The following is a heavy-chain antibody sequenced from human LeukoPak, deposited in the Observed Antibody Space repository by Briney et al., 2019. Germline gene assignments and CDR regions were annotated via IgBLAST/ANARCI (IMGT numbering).Heavy chain of an antibody. Sequence: GGSLRLSCAASGFTFSSYWMHWVRQAPGKGLVWVSRINSDGSSTSCADSVKGRFTISRDNAKNTLYLQMNSLRAEDTAVYYCARDGSSSWYDVGGDYDYWGQGTLVTVSS. J-gene: IGHJ4*02. D-gene: IGHD6-13*01. CDR3: ARDGSSSWYDVGGDYDY. CDR2: INSDGSST. CDR1: GFTFSSYW. V-gene: IGHV3-74*01.